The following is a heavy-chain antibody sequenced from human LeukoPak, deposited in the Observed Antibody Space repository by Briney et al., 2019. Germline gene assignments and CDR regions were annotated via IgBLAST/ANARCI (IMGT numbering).Heavy chain of an antibody. V-gene: IGHV4-30-4*01. Sequence: SHTLSLTCTLSARSISSGDYYWSWIRQPPGKGLQWFGYIYYSGSTYYNRSLKSRVTISVDTSKNQFSLKLRSVTAADTAVYFCARHAKYNYCDRWGQGTLVTVSS. CDR1: ARSISSGDYY. J-gene: IGHJ5*02. CDR2: IYYSGST. CDR3: ARHAKYNYCDR.